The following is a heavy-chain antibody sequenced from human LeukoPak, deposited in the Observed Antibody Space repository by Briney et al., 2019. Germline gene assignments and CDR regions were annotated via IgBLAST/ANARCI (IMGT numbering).Heavy chain of an antibody. CDR3: AKGYYGSGSYGWFDY. Sequence: GGSLRLSCEASGFTFSSSAMNWVRQAPGKGLEWVSSISVSGDRTYYADSVKGRFTISRDNSKNTLFLQMNSLRAEDTAVYYCAKGYYGSGSYGWFDYWGRGTLVTVSS. CDR2: ISVSGDRT. J-gene: IGHJ4*02. D-gene: IGHD3-10*01. V-gene: IGHV3-23*01. CDR1: GFTFSSSA.